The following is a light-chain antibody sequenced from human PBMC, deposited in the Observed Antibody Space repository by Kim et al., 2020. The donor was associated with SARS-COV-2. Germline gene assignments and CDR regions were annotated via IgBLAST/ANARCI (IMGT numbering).Light chain of an antibody. CDR3: QQYNSFSPWT. CDR1: QNISNW. V-gene: IGKV1-5*03. CDR2: KSS. J-gene: IGKJ1*01. Sequence: DIQMTQSPSTLSASVGDRVTLTCRASQNISNWLAWYQQKPGKAPKLLIYKSSSLEGGVPSRFSGSGSGTEFTLTISSLQPDDWAAYYCQQYNSFSPWTFGQGTKVDIK.